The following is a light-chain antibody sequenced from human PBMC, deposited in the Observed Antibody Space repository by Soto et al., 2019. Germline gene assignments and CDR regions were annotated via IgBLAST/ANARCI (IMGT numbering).Light chain of an antibody. CDR3: QQYNSYSGT. V-gene: IGKV1-5*03. CDR1: QSISSW. Sequence: DIHMTHSPSSLSASVGDRVTITCRASQSISSWLAWYQQKPGKAPKLLIYKASSLESGVPSRFSGSGSGTEFTLTISSLQPDDFATYYCQQYNSYSGTFGQGTKVDIK. CDR2: KAS. J-gene: IGKJ1*01.